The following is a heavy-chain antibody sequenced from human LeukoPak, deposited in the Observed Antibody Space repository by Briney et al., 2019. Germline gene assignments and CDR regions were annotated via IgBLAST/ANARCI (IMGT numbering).Heavy chain of an antibody. D-gene: IGHD5-24*01. J-gene: IGHJ4*02. V-gene: IGHV3-30*03. CDR2: ISYDGSNK. Sequence: PGGSLRLSCAASEFSVGSNYMTWVRQAPGKGLEWVAVISYDGSNKYYADSVKGRFTISRDNSKNTLYLQMNSLRAEDTAVYYCARSSWMATTFYYFDYWGQGTLVTVSS. CDR1: EFSVGSNY. CDR3: ARSSWMATTFYYFDY.